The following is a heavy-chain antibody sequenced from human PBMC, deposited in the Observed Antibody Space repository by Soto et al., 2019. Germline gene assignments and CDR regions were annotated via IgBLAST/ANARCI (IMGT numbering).Heavy chain of an antibody. V-gene: IGHV3-30-3*02. Sequence: GGSLRLSCAASGFTFRSYAMHWVRQAPGKGQEKVAIISYDEIYKYYADTVKGRFTISRDNSKNTLDLQMNSLRAEDTAVYWCAKHRVGNYYDTSGYYPEYFQHWGLGTLVTVSS. CDR3: AKHRVGNYYDTSGYYPEYFQH. D-gene: IGHD3-22*01. J-gene: IGHJ1*01. CDR1: GFTFRSYA. CDR2: ISYDEIYK.